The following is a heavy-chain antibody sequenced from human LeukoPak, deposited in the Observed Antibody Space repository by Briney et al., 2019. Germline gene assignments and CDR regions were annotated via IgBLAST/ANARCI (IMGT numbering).Heavy chain of an antibody. D-gene: IGHD5-18*01. V-gene: IGHV3-21*01. CDR3: ARSGVTRRGALDY. CDR1: GFTFSSYS. J-gene: IGHJ4*02. Sequence: GGSLRLSCAASGFTFSSYSMNLVRQAPGKGLELVSSISSSSSYIYYADSVKGRFTISRDNAKNSLYLQMNSLRAEDTAVYYCARSGVTRRGALDYWGQGTLVTVSS. CDR2: ISSSSSYI.